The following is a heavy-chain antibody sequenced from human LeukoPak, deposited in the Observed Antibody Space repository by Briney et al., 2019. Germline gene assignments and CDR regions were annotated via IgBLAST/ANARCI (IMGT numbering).Heavy chain of an antibody. Sequence: GGSLRLSCAASGFTFSSYGMHWVRQAPGKGLEWVAVISYDGSNKYYADSVKGRFTISRDNAKNSLYLQMNSLRAEDTAVYYCARQGNVLSHFDYWGQGTLVTVSS. D-gene: IGHD1-1*01. CDR3: ARQGNVLSHFDY. CDR1: GFTFSSYG. V-gene: IGHV3-30*03. J-gene: IGHJ4*02. CDR2: ISYDGSNK.